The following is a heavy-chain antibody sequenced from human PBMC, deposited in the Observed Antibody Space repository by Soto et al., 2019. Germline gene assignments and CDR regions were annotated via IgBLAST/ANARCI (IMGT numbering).Heavy chain of an antibody. CDR1: GFTFSGSA. Sequence: PGGSLRLSCAASGFTFSGSAMHWVRQASGKGLEWVGRIRSKANSYATAYAASVEGRFTISRDDSKNTAYLQMNSLKTEDTAVYYCTRNPGSGSYYDYFDYWGQGTLVTVSS. CDR2: IRSKANSYAT. D-gene: IGHD1-26*01. J-gene: IGHJ4*02. V-gene: IGHV3-73*01. CDR3: TRNPGSGSYYDYFDY.